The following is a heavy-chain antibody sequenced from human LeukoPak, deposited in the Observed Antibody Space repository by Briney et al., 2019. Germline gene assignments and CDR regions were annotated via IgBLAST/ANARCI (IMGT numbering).Heavy chain of an antibody. V-gene: IGHV3-21*01. Sequence: GGSLRLSCAASGFTFSDYFMNWVRQAPGKGLEYVSSISGSSRHIYYADSVKGRFTISRDNAKNSLYLQMNSLRAEDTAVYYCARDRSGSYTSAFDIWGQGTMVTVSS. CDR3: ARDRSGSYTSAFDI. CDR2: ISGSSRHI. CDR1: GFTFSDYF. J-gene: IGHJ3*02. D-gene: IGHD1-26*01.